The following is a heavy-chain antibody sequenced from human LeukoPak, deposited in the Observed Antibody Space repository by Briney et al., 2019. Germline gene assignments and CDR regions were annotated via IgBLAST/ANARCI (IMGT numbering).Heavy chain of an antibody. Sequence: GASVKVSCKASGCTFTGYYMHWVRQAPGQGLEWMGRINPNSGGTNYAQKFQGRVTMTRDTSISTAYMELSRLRSDDTAVYYCARSYGDYGNHYYYMDVWGKGTTVTVSS. CDR3: ARSYGDYGNHYYYMDV. J-gene: IGHJ6*03. D-gene: IGHD4-17*01. CDR1: GCTFTGYY. CDR2: INPNSGGT. V-gene: IGHV1-2*06.